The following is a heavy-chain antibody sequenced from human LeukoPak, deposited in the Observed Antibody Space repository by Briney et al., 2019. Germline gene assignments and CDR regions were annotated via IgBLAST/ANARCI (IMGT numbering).Heavy chain of an antibody. V-gene: IGHV3-23*01. CDR3: AKDLLQTFFFDSSGYYSDAFGM. CDR2: TSGSGGSS. Sequence: GGSLRLSCAASGFTFSSYAMSWVRQAPGKGLEWVSATSGSGGSSYYADSVKGRFTISRDNSKNTLYLQMNSLRAEDTAVYYCAKDLLQTFFFDSSGYYSDAFGMWGQGTMVTVSP. CDR1: GFTFSSYA. D-gene: IGHD3-22*01. J-gene: IGHJ3*02.